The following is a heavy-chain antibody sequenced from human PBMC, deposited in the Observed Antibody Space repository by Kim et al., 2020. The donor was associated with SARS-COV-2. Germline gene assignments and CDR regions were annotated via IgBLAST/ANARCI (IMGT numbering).Heavy chain of an antibody. D-gene: IGHD3-3*01. Sequence: GGSLRLSCAASGFTFSSYAMHWVRQAPGKGLEWVAVIWYDGSNKYYADSVKGRFTISRDNSKNTLYLQMNSLRAEDTAVYYCAKDKSEEGHYEFDYWGQGTLVTVSS. CDR3: AKDKSEEGHYEFDY. V-gene: IGHV3-33*06. J-gene: IGHJ4*02. CDR1: GFTFSSYA. CDR2: IWYDGSNK.